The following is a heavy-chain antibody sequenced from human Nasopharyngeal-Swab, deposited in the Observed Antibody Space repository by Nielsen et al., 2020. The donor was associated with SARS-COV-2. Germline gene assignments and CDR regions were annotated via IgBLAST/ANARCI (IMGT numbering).Heavy chain of an antibody. CDR1: GFTFSSYS. D-gene: IGHD3-16*01. CDR2: ISSSSSYI. J-gene: IGHJ4*02. CDR3: ARERLGELFVDY. Sequence: GESLKISCAASGFTFSSYSMNWVRQAPGKELEWVSSISSSSSYIYYADSVKGRFTISRDDAKNSLYLQMNSLRAEDTAVYYCARERLGELFVDYWGQGTLVTVSS. V-gene: IGHV3-21*01.